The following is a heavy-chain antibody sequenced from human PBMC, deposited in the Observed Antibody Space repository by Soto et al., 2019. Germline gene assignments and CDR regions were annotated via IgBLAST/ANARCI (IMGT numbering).Heavy chain of an antibody. CDR2: INAGNGNI. D-gene: IGHD3-22*01. CDR3: ARDDGDSYYDSSGSLGNWFDP. CDR1: GYTFTSYS. Sequence: ASVKVSCKASGYTFTSYSMHWVRQAPGQRLEWMGWINAGNGNIKYSQKFQGRVTITRDTSASTAYMELSSLRSEDTAVYYCARDDGDSYYDSSGSLGNWFDPWGQGTLVTVSS. V-gene: IGHV1-3*01. J-gene: IGHJ5*02.